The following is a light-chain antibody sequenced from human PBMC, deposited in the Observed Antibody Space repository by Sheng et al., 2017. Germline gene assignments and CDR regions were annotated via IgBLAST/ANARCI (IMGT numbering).Light chain of an antibody. V-gene: IGKV1-5*03. CDR3: QQYNGYSWT. J-gene: IGKJ1*01. CDR2: KAS. Sequence: DIQMTQSPSSLSASVGDRVTITCRASQSISTWLAWYQQKPGKAPKLLIYKASNLDSGVPSRFSGSGSGTEFTLTISSLQPVDFATYYCQQYNGYSWTFGQGTKVEIK. CDR1: QSISTW.